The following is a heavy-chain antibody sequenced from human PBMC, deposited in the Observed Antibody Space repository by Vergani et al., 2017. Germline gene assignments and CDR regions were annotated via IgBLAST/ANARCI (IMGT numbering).Heavy chain of an antibody. CDR3: ARDYRDIITGTTVS. J-gene: IGHJ4*02. CDR2: ISGSGSTI. Sequence: EVQLLESGGGLVQPGGSLRLSCAASGFTFSSYAMSWVRQAPGKGLEWVSAISGSGSTIYYADSVKGRFTISRDNAKNSLYLQMNSLRAEDTAVYYCARDYRDIITGTTVSWGQGTLVTVSS. V-gene: IGHV3-23*01. D-gene: IGHD1-7*01. CDR1: GFTFSSYA.